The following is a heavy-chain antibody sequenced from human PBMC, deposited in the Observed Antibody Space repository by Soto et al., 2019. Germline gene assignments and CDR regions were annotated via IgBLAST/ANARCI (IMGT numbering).Heavy chain of an antibody. D-gene: IGHD4-17*01. V-gene: IGHV4-61*01. Sequence: LSLTCTVSGVSVSSGSFYWAWIRQPPGKGLEWIGFGSYSGTTNYKPSLKSRVTISVDTSRSQISLKVSSLTAADTAVYYCARGATVTQYDYWGQGTMVTVSS. CDR1: GVSVSSGSFY. CDR3: ARGATVTQYDY. J-gene: IGHJ4*02. CDR2: GSYSGTT.